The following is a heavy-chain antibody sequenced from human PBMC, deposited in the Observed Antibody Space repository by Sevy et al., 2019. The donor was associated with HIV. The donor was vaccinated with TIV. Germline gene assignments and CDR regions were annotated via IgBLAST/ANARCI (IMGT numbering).Heavy chain of an antibody. D-gene: IGHD1-26*01. CDR1: GFTFSSYA. Sequence: GGSLRLSCAASGFTFSSYAMSWVRQAPGKGLEWVSAISGSGGSTYYADSVKGRFTISRDNSKNTLYLQMNSLRAEDTAGYYCAKDLGGVVGATGVFDYWGQGTLVTVSS. CDR3: AKDLGGVVGATGVFDY. J-gene: IGHJ4*02. CDR2: ISGSGGST. V-gene: IGHV3-23*01.